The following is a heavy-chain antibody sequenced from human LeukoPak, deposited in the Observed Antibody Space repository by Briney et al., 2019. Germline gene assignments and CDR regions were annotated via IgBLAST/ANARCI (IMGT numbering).Heavy chain of an antibody. D-gene: IGHD1-26*01. J-gene: IGHJ3*02. CDR1: GYSISSGYY. CDR2: VYHSGST. Sequence: SETLSLTCAVSGYSISSGYYWGWIRQPPGKGLEWIGSVYHSGSTYYNPSLKSRVTMSVDTSKNQFSLKLSSVTAADTAVYYCARQQWELGAFDIWGQGTTVTVFS. V-gene: IGHV4-38-2*01. CDR3: ARQQWELGAFDI.